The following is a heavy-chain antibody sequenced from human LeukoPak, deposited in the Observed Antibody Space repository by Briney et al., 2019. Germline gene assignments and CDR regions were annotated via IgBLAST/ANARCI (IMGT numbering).Heavy chain of an antibody. D-gene: IGHD2-21*01. CDR3: ARLLGSHINYFDP. V-gene: IGHV4-39*01. Sequence: SETLSLTCTVSGGSISSSSHYWGWIRQPPGKGLEWIGSIYYSGSTYYNPSLKSRVTISVDTSKNQFSLKLSSVTAADTAVYYCARLLGSHINYFDPWGQGTLVTVSS. CDR2: IYYSGST. CDR1: GGSISSSSHY. J-gene: IGHJ5*02.